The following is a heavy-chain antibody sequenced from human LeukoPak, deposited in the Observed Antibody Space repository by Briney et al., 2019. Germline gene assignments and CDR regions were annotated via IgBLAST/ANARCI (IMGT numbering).Heavy chain of an antibody. CDR3: AKDSTTVTTSMGEAFDI. V-gene: IGHV3-30*18. Sequence: GGSLRLSCAASGFTFSSYGMHWVRQAPGKGLEWVAVISSDGSNKHYADSVKGRFTISRENSKNTLYLKMNSLRAEDTAVYYCAKDSTTVTTSMGEAFDIWGQGTMVTVSS. J-gene: IGHJ3*02. D-gene: IGHD4-17*01. CDR2: ISSDGSNK. CDR1: GFTFSSYG.